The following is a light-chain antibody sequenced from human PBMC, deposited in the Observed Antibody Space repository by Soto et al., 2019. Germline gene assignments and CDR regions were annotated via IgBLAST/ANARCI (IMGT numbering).Light chain of an antibody. CDR2: DVS. J-gene: IGLJ1*01. V-gene: IGLV2-11*01. CDR3: CSYAGSPYV. Sequence: QSALTQPRSVSGSPGQSVTISCTGTSSDVGGYNYVSWYQQHPGKAPKLMIYDVSERPSGVPDRFSGSKSGNTASLTISGLQAEDEADYYCCSYAGSPYVFGTETKLTVL. CDR1: SSDVGGYNY.